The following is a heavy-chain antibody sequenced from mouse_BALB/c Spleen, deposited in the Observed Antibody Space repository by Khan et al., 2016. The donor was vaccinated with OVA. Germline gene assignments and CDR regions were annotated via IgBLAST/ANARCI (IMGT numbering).Heavy chain of an antibody. Sequence: EVELVESGGGLVKPGGSLKLSCAASGFTFSDYYMYWVRQTPEKRLEWLATISDGGSYTYYPDSVKGRFTISRDDAKNNLYLQMSSLKSEDTAMYYCARVYYGDPFSYWGQGTLVTISA. CDR1: GFTFSDYY. CDR3: ARVYYGDPFSY. J-gene: IGHJ3*01. D-gene: IGHD2-13*01. V-gene: IGHV5-4*02. CDR2: ISDGGSYT.